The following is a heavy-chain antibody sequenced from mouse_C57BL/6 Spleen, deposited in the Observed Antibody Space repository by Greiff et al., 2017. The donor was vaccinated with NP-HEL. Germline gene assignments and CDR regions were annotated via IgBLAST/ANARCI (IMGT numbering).Heavy chain of an antibody. J-gene: IGHJ3*01. D-gene: IGHD1-1*01. CDR1: GFNIKDYY. CDR3: TTPYYYGSSWFAY. Sequence: VQLQQSGAELVRPGASVKLSCTASGFNIKDYYMHWVKQRPEQGLEWIGRIDPEDGDTEYAPKFQGKATMTADTSSNTAYLQLSSLTSEDTAVYYCTTPYYYGSSWFAYWGQVTLVTVSA. V-gene: IGHV14-1*01. CDR2: IDPEDGDT.